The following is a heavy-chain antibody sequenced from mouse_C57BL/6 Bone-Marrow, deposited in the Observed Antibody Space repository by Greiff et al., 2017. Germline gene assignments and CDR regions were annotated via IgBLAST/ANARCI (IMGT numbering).Heavy chain of an antibody. CDR1: GYAFSSSW. J-gene: IGHJ3*01. V-gene: IGHV1-82*01. Sequence: VQLVESGPELVKPGASVKISCKASGYAFSSSWMNWVKQRPGKGLEWIGRIYPGDGDTNYNGKFKGKATLTADKSSSTAYMQLSSLTSEDSAVYFCAILDSSGYPFAYWGQGTLVTVSA. CDR2: IYPGDGDT. CDR3: AILDSSGYPFAY. D-gene: IGHD3-2*02.